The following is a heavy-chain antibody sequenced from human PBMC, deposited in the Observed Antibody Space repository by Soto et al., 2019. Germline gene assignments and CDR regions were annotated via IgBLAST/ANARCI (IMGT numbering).Heavy chain of an antibody. CDR1: GFTFSSYS. V-gene: IGHV3-21*01. J-gene: IGHJ5*02. Sequence: GGSLRLSCAASGFTFSSYSMNWVRQAPGKGLEWVSSISSSSSYIYCADSVKGRFTISRDNAKNSLYLQMNSLRAEDTAVYYCARDPRSGWYGRSSFDPWGQGTLVTVSS. CDR2: ISSSSSYI. D-gene: IGHD6-19*01. CDR3: ARDPRSGWYGRSSFDP.